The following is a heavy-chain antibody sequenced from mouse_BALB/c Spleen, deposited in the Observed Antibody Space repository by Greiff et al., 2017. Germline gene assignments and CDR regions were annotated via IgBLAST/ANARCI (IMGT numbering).Heavy chain of an antibody. D-gene: IGHD2-14*01. CDR3: ARENRYHYYAMDY. CDR2: ISSGGST. V-gene: IGHV5-6-5*01. CDR1: GFTFSSYA. Sequence: EVQLVESGGGLVKPGGSLKLSCAASGFTFSSYAMSWVRQTPEKRLEWVASISSGGSTYYPDSVKGRFTISRDNARNILYLQMSSLRSEDTAMYYCARENRYHYYAMDYWGQGTSVTVSS. J-gene: IGHJ4*01.